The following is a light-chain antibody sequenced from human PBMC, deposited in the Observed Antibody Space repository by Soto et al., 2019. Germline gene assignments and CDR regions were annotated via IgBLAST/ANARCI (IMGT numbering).Light chain of an antibody. CDR1: QSINKW. CDR2: KAS. CDR3: QHYNNYPWT. J-gene: IGKJ1*01. Sequence: DIPMTQSPSTLSASPGDRVIITCRASQSINKWLAWYQQRPGEAPKLLIYKASHLQSGVPSRFSGSGSGTEFSLTISSLQPADFATYYCQHYNNYPWTFGQGTKVEIK. V-gene: IGKV1-5*03.